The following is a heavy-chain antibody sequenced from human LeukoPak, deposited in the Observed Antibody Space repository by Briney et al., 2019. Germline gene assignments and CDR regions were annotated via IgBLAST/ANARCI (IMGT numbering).Heavy chain of an antibody. D-gene: IGHD6-19*01. J-gene: IGHJ4*02. V-gene: IGHV3-23*01. CDR2: ISGSGGST. CDR1: GFTFSSYA. CDR3: AKVKYSSGWSLDY. Sequence: GGSLRLSCAASGFTFSSYAMSWVSQAPGKGLEWVSAISGSGGSTYYADSVKGRFTISRDNSKNTLYLQMNSLRAEDTAVYYCAKVKYSSGWSLDYWGQGTLVTVSS.